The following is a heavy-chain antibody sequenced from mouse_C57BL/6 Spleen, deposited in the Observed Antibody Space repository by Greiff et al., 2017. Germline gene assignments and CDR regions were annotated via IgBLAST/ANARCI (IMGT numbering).Heavy chain of an antibody. CDR1: GFTFSDYG. CDR3: AREGNYDY. D-gene: IGHD2-1*01. V-gene: IGHV5-17*01. CDR2: ISSGSSTI. Sequence: VQLKQSGGGLVKPGGSLQLSCAASGFTFSDYGMHWVRQAPEKGLEWVAYISSGSSTIYYADTVKGRFTISRDNAKNTLFLQMTSLRSEDTAMYYCAREGNYDYWGQGTTLTVSS. J-gene: IGHJ2*01.